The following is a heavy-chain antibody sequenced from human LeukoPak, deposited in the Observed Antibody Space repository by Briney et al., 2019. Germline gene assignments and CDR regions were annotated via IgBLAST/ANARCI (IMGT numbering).Heavy chain of an antibody. CDR3: AKNGVYCSGTTCYIDY. CDR2: ISGSGGST. Sequence: GGSLRLSCEGSAFIFSGHWMNWVRQAPGKGLEWVSGISGSGGSTYYADSVKGRFTISRDNSKNTLYLQVNSLRAEDTAVYYCAKNGVYCSGTTCYIDYWGQGTLVTVSS. D-gene: IGHD2-2*02. J-gene: IGHJ4*02. CDR1: AFIFSGHW. V-gene: IGHV3-23*01.